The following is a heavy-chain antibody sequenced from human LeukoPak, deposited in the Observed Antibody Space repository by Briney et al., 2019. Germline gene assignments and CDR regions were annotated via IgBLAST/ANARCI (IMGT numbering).Heavy chain of an antibody. D-gene: IGHD5-24*01. J-gene: IGHJ4*02. Sequence: GGSLRLSCAASGFTFSDYAMNWVRQASGKGLEWVSTISGSGGAANYADSVKGRFTISRDNSKNTVYLQMNSLRADDTAVYYCAKSQLMNAFDYWGQGTLVTVSS. V-gene: IGHV3-23*01. CDR2: ISGSGGAA. CDR3: AKSQLMNAFDY. CDR1: GFTFSDYA.